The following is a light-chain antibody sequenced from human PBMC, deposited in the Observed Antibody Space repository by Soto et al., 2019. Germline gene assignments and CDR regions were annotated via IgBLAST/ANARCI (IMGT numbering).Light chain of an antibody. V-gene: IGLV2-8*01. CDR3: TSYGGRDNLM. CDR2: DVN. CDR1: PSDVGGSNS. Sequence: QSALTQPPSASGSPGQSVTISCTGTPSDVGGSNSVSWYQQHPGKAPNLMIYDVNKRPSGVPDRFSGSKSGNTASLTVSGLQAADEADYYCTSYGGRDNLMFGGGTKLTVL. J-gene: IGLJ3*02.